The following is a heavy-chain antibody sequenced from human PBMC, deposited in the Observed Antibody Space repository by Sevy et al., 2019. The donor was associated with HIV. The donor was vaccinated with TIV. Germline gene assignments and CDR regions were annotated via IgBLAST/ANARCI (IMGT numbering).Heavy chain of an antibody. Sequence: GGSLRLSCAASGFTFSSYSMNWVRQAPGKGLEWVSSISSSSSYIYYADSVKGRFTISRDNAKNSLYLQMNSLRAEDTAVYYCARAPYCSGGSCYETYYYYGMDVWGQRTTVTVSS. V-gene: IGHV3-21*01. CDR3: ARAPYCSGGSCYETYYYYGMDV. CDR2: ISSSSSYI. D-gene: IGHD2-15*01. CDR1: GFTFSSYS. J-gene: IGHJ6*02.